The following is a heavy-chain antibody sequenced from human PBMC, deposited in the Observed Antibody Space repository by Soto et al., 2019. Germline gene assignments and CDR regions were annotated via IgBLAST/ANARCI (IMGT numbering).Heavy chain of an antibody. D-gene: IGHD3-22*01. J-gene: IGHJ4*02. V-gene: IGHV4-4*02. CDR1: GGSISSSNW. CDR3: ARVGGTYYYDSSGSYYFDY. Sequence: SETLSLTCAVSGGSISSSNWWSWVRQPPGKGLEWIGEIYHSGSTNYNPSLKSRVTISVDKSKNQFSLKLSSVTAADTAVYYCARVGGTYYYDSSGSYYFDYWGQGTLVTVSS. CDR2: IYHSGST.